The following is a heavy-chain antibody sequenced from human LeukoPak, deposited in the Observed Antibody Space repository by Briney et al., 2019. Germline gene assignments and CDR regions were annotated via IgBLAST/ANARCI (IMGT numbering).Heavy chain of an antibody. CDR3: TSSGSRWDYFDY. CDR1: GFTFSSYE. D-gene: IGHD4-23*01. J-gene: IGHJ4*02. V-gene: IGHV3-15*05. Sequence: GGSLRLSCAASGFTFSSYEMSWVRQAPGKGLEWVARIKTKPEGGTTDYAAPVKGRFIISRDDSKATLYLQMNSLKTEDTAVYFCTSSGSRWDYFDYWGQGTLATVSS. CDR2: IKTKPEGGTT.